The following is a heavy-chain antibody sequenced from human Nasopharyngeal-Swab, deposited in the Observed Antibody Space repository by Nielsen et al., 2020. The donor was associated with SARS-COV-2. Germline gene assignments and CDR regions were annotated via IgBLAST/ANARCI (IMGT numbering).Heavy chain of an antibody. CDR2: ISGSGGST. V-gene: IGHV3-23*01. J-gene: IGHJ6*02. Sequence: GVLKISCAASGFTFSSYAMSWVRQAPGKGLEWVSAISGSGGSTYYADSVKGRFTISRDNSKNTLYLQMNSLRAEDTAVYYCAKVLGDIVVVPAAIQTYYYYYYGMDVWGQGTTVTVSS. CDR1: GFTFSSYA. D-gene: IGHD2-2*01. CDR3: AKVLGDIVVVPAAIQTYYYYYYGMDV.